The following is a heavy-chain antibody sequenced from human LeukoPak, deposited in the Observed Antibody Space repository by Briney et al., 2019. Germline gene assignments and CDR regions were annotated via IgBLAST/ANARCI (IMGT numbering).Heavy chain of an antibody. Sequence: GGSLRLSCAMSGLSVADTYMAWVRQAPGKGLEWVATLYIAGESYYADSVRGRFNISRDNSENTLYLQMTTVRDDDTATYFCAAGFRSEFIYFYLHVWGKGTPITVSS. V-gene: IGHV3-53*01. D-gene: IGHD1-14*01. CDR2: LYIAGES. J-gene: IGHJ6*03. CDR1: GLSVADTY. CDR3: AAGFRSEFIYFYLHV.